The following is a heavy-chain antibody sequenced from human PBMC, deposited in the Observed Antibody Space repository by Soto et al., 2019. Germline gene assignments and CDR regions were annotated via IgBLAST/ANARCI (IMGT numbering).Heavy chain of an antibody. CDR2: IRGTTSAT. CDR3: ARDRTDQGRGSFSCAF. Sequence: GGSLRLSCAASGFSFSTYSMTWVRQAPGKGLEWVANIRGTTSATYHADSVRGRFTISRDNARNSLFLQMNSLRDVDTAVYYCARDRTDQGRGSFSCAFWGQGTLVTVSS. V-gene: IGHV3-48*02. J-gene: IGHJ4*02. D-gene: IGHD1-26*01. CDR1: GFSFSTYS.